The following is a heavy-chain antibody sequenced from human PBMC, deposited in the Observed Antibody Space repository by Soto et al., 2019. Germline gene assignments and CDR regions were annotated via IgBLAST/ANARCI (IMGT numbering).Heavy chain of an antibody. CDR1: GFTFSRYA. Sequence: GGSLRLSCAASGFTFSRYAMSWVRQAPGKGLEWVSAISGSGGSTYYADSVKGRLTISRDNSKNTLYMKMNSLRAEDTAVYYCAKVGRYNWNYAYFFDYWGQGTLVTISS. J-gene: IGHJ4*02. CDR2: ISGSGGST. V-gene: IGHV3-23*01. D-gene: IGHD1-7*01. CDR3: AKVGRYNWNYAYFFDY.